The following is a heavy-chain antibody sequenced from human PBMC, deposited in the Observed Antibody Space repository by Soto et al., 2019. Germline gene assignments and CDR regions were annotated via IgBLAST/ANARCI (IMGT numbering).Heavy chain of an antibody. D-gene: IGHD6-6*01. CDR2: ISGDSGTI. CDR1: GFTFDDYA. V-gene: IGHV3-9*01. J-gene: IGHJ4*02. Sequence: LRLSCVASGFTFDDYAVHWVRQGPGKGLEWVSGISGDSGTIGYGDSVKGRFTISRDNAKNSLLLRLNSLRTEDTAVYYCARGLGSFFTFDLWGLGTLVTVSS. CDR3: ARGLGSFFTFDL.